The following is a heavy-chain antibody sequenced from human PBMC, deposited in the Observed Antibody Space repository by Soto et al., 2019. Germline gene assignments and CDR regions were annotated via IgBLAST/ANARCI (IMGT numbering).Heavy chain of an antibody. V-gene: IGHV3-23*01. CDR1: GFAFSNYA. Sequence: GSLRLSCAASGFAFSNYAMHWVRQAPGKGLEWVSSISTSIDATYYADSVKGRFTISRDDSKNTLYLQMNSLRAEDSAVYYCAKDRTVAARNFDYWGQGTQVTVSS. CDR3: AKDRTVAARNFDY. CDR2: ISTSIDAT. D-gene: IGHD6-6*01. J-gene: IGHJ4*02.